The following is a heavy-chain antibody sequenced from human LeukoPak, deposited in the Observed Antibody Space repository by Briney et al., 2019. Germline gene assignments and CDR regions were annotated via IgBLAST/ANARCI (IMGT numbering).Heavy chain of an antibody. V-gene: IGHV3-9*01. CDR3: VGGYLDYYYGMDV. CDR2: ICWNSGSI. Sequence: SLRLSCAASGFSFDDYAMHWVRPAPGKGRGWGSGICWNSGSIGYADSVKGRVAISRDNAKNSLYLQMNSLRAEDTALYYCVGGYLDYYYGMDVWGEGTTVTVSS. D-gene: IGHD3-16*02. J-gene: IGHJ6*01. CDR1: GFSFDDYA.